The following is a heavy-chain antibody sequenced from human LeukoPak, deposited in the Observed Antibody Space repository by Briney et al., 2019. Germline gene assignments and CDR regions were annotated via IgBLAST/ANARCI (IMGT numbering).Heavy chain of an antibody. Sequence: TGGSLRLSCAASGFYFANYAMSWVRQAPGKGLEWVSYISSSGSTIYYADPVKGRFTISRDNAKNSLYLQMNSLRAEDTAVYYCAELGITMIGGVWGKGTTVTISP. D-gene: IGHD3-10*02. V-gene: IGHV3-48*03. J-gene: IGHJ6*04. CDR2: ISSSGSTI. CDR1: GFYFANYA. CDR3: AELGITMIGGV.